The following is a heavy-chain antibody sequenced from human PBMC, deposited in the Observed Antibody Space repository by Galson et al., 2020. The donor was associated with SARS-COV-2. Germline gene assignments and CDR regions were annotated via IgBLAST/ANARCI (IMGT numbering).Heavy chain of an antibody. J-gene: IGHJ5*02. CDR2: FDPEDGET. CDR3: ATGAAAGPLGWFDP. D-gene: IGHD6-13*01. CDR1: GYTLTELS. V-gene: IGHV1-24*01. Sequence: ASVKVSCKVSGYTLTELSMHWVRQAPGKGLEWMGGFDPEDGETIYAQKFQGRVTMTEDTSTDTAYMELSSLRSEDTAVYYCATGAAAGPLGWFDPWGQGTLVTVSS.